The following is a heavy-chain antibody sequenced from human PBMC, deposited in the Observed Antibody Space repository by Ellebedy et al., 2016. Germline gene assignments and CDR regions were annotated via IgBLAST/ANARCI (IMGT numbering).Heavy chain of an antibody. V-gene: IGHV4-59*01. Sequence: SETLSLXCTVSGGSISSYYWSWIRQPPGKGLEWIGYIYYSGSTNYNPSLKSRVTISVDTSKNQFSLKLSSVTAADTAVYYCAGWYYYGSGSYYSDYWGQGTLVTVSS. D-gene: IGHD3-10*01. CDR2: IYYSGST. CDR3: AGWYYYGSGSYYSDY. J-gene: IGHJ4*02. CDR1: GGSISSYY.